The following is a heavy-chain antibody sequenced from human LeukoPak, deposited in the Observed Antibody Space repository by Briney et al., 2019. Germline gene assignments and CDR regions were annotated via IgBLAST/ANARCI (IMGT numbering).Heavy chain of an antibody. Sequence: GGSLRLSCAASGFTFSSYWMSWVRQAPGKGLEWVANIKQGGSEKHYVDSVKGRFTISRDNAKNSLYLQMNSLRAEDTAVYYCVRDEPRYCSSTRCQGGWGQGTLVTVPS. V-gene: IGHV3-7*01. J-gene: IGHJ4*02. D-gene: IGHD2-2*01. CDR1: GFTFSSYW. CDR2: IKQGGSEK. CDR3: VRDEPRYCSSTRCQGG.